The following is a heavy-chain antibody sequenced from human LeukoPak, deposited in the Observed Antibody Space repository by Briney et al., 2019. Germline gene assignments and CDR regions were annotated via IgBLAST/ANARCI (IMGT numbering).Heavy chain of an antibody. CDR1: GFTFSDYY. Sequence: GGSLRLSCAASGFTFSDYYMSWIRQAPGKGLEWVSYISSSSSYTNYADSVKGRFTISRGNAKNSLYLQMNSLRAEDTAVYYCAREIGGSSWWIAFDIWGQGTMVTVSS. CDR2: ISSSSSYT. CDR3: AREIGGSSWWIAFDI. D-gene: IGHD6-13*01. V-gene: IGHV3-11*05. J-gene: IGHJ3*02.